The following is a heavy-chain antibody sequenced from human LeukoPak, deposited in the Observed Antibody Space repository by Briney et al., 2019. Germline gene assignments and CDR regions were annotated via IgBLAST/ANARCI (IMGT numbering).Heavy chain of an antibody. CDR2: INHSVST. D-gene: IGHD2-15*01. CDR3: ARARRYCSGGSCLIGYFDY. Sequence: PSETLSLTCAVYGGSFSGYYWSWIRQPPGKGLEWIGEINHSVSTNYNPSLKSRVTISVDTSKNQFSLKLSSVTAADTAVYYCARARRYCSGGSCLIGYFDYWGQGTLVTVSS. CDR1: GGSFSGYY. V-gene: IGHV4-34*01. J-gene: IGHJ4*02.